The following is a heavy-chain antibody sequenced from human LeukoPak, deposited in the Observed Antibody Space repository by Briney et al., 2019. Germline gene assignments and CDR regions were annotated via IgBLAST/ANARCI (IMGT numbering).Heavy chain of an antibody. J-gene: IGHJ4*02. Sequence: ASVKVSCKASGYTFTSYGISWVRQAPGQGLEWMGWISAYNGNTNYAQKLQGRVTMTTDTSTSTAYMELRSLRSDDAAVYYRARISYSSGWYYQAPEDYWGQGTLVTVSS. CDR3: ARISYSSGWYYQAPEDY. CDR2: ISAYNGNT. CDR1: GYTFTSYG. D-gene: IGHD6-19*01. V-gene: IGHV1-18*01.